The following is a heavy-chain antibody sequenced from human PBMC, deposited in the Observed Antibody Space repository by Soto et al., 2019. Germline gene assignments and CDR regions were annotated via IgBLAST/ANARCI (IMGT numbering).Heavy chain of an antibody. J-gene: IGHJ4*02. V-gene: IGHV1-3*01. CDR3: AREGEGWWNYDY. D-gene: IGHD1-7*01. CDR2: INAGNGNT. Sequence: QVQLVQSGAEVKKPGASVKVSCKASGYTFTSYAMHWVRQAPGQRLEWMGWINAGNGNTKYSQKFQGRVTITRDTTASTAYMELSSLRSEDTAVYYCAREGEGWWNYDYWGQGTLVTVSS. CDR1: GYTFTSYA.